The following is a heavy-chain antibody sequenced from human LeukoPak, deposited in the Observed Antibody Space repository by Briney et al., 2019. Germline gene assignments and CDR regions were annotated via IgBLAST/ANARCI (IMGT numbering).Heavy chain of an antibody. CDR2: INTDGSGT. J-gene: IGHJ4*02. Sequence: PGGSLRLSCAASGFTFSAYWMHWVRQAPGKGLVWVSRINTDGSGTIYADSVKGRFTISRDNAKNTAYLQMNSLRVEDTAVYYCARGIVGTTMGRYWGQGTLVTVSS. D-gene: IGHD1-26*01. CDR3: ARGIVGTTMGRY. CDR1: GFTFSAYW. V-gene: IGHV3-74*01.